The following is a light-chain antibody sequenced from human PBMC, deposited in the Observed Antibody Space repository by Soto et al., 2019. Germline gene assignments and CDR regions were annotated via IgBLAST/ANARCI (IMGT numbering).Light chain of an antibody. CDR3: SSYTSSTTSV. CDR2: EVS. CDR1: SSDVGGYNY. V-gene: IGLV2-14*01. Sequence: QSALTQPASVSGSPGQSISISCTGTSSDVGGYNYVSWYQQHPGKAPKLMIYEVSNRPSGVSNRFSGSKSGNTASLTITRLQAEDEADYYCSSYTSSTTSVFXTGTNLTV. J-gene: IGLJ1*01.